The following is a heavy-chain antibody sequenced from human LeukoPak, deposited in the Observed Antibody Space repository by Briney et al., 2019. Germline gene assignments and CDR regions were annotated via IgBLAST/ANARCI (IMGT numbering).Heavy chain of an antibody. CDR2: ISSSSSTI. Sequence: GGSLRLSCAASGCTFSAYGMNWVGQAPGKGLEWVSYISSSSSTIYYAASVKGRFTISRDNAKNSLYLQMNSLRAEDTAVYYCARAPLYSSSCLDYWGQGTLVTVSS. CDR1: GCTFSAYG. CDR3: ARAPLYSSSCLDY. D-gene: IGHD6-6*01. V-gene: IGHV3-48*01. J-gene: IGHJ4*02.